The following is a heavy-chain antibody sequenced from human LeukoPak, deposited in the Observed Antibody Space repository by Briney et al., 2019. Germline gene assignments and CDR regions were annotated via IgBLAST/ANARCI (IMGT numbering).Heavy chain of an antibody. V-gene: IGHV1-2*04. Sequence: ASVKVSCKASGYTFTGYYMHWVRRAPGQGLEWMGWINPNSGGTNYAQKFQGWVTMTRDTSISTAYMELSRLRSDDTAVYYCARGMIAVAGTDWFDPWGQGTLVTVSS. J-gene: IGHJ5*02. CDR3: ARGMIAVAGTDWFDP. CDR2: INPNSGGT. D-gene: IGHD6-19*01. CDR1: GYTFTGYY.